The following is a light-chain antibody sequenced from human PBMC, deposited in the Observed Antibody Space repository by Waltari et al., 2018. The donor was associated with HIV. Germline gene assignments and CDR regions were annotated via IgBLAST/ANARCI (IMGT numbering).Light chain of an antibody. CDR2: VVG. V-gene: IGLV2-14*03. CDR1: SSDVGASHS. CDR3: SSYTNRRTPLYV. Sequence: QSALTKPASVSGSPGQSITISCNGTSSDVGASHSVSGYQQNPGKAPQLMIYVVGVRPSGVSSRFSASKSGNTASLPISGLQTEDEADYYCSSYTNRRTPLYVFGTGTKLTFL. J-gene: IGLJ1*01.